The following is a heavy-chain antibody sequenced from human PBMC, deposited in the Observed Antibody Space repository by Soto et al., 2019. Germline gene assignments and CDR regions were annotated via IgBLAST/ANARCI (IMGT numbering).Heavy chain of an antibody. V-gene: IGHV1-3*01. D-gene: IGHD2-8*01. Sequence: ASVKVSCKASGYTLTSYAMHWVRQAPGQRLEWMGWINAGNGNTKYSQKFQGRVTITRDTSASTAYMELSSLRSEDTAVYYCARDPYCTNGVCYHNWFDPWGQGTLVTVSS. J-gene: IGHJ5*02. CDR3: ARDPYCTNGVCYHNWFDP. CDR2: INAGNGNT. CDR1: GYTLTSYA.